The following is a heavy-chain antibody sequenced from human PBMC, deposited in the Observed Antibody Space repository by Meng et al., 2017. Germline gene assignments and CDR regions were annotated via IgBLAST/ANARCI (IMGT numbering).Heavy chain of an antibody. CDR2: INHSGST. CDR3: AISKGGYYDY. CDR1: GGSFSGYY. V-gene: IGHV4-34*01. J-gene: IGHJ4*02. Sequence: SQTLSLTCAVYGGSFSGYYWSWIRQPPGKGLEWIGEINHSGSTNYNPSLKSRVTISVDTSKNQFSLKLSSVTAADTAVYYYAISKGGYYDYWGQGTPVTVSS. D-gene: IGHD3-22*01.